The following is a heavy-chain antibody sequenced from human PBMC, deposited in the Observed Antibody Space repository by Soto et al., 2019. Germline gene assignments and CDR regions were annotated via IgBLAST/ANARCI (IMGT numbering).Heavy chain of an antibody. CDR1: GGSISSGGYY. Sequence: QVQLQESGPGLVKPSQTRSLTCTVSGGSISSGGYYWSWIRQHPGKGLEWIGYIYYSGSTYYNPSLKSRVTISVDTSKNQFSLKLSSVTAADTAVYYCARDSGFRYGDYVVPGDAFDIWGQGTMVTVSS. J-gene: IGHJ3*02. D-gene: IGHD4-17*01. CDR2: IYYSGST. CDR3: ARDSGFRYGDYVVPGDAFDI. V-gene: IGHV4-31*03.